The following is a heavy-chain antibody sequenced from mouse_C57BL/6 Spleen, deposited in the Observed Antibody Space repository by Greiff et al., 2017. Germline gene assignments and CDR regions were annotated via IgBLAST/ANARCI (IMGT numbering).Heavy chain of an antibody. D-gene: IGHD4-1*01. Sequence: EVKLMESGGGLVKPGGSLKLSCAASGFTFSDYGMHWVRQAPEKGLEWVAYISSGSSTIYYADTVKGRFTISRDIAKNTLFLQMTSLMSEDTAMYYCATNCFDYWGQGTTLTVSS. CDR2: ISSGSSTI. CDR3: ATNCFDY. V-gene: IGHV5-17*01. CDR1: GFTFSDYG. J-gene: IGHJ2*01.